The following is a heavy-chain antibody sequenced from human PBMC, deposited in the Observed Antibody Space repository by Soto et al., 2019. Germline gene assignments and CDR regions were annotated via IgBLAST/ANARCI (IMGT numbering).Heavy chain of an antibody. CDR2: ISAYNGNT. CDR3: ARDFGAAGSQEYFQH. Sequence: GASVKVSCKASGYTFTSYGISWVRQAPGQGLEWMGWISAYNGNTNYAQKLQGRVTMTTDTSTSTAYMELRSLRSDDTAVYYCARDFGAAGSQEYFQHWGQGNLVTVSS. V-gene: IGHV1-18*01. J-gene: IGHJ1*01. CDR1: GYTFTSYG. D-gene: IGHD6-13*01.